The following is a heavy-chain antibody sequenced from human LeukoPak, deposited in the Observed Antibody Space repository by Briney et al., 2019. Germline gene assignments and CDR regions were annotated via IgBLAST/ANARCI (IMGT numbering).Heavy chain of an antibody. V-gene: IGHV3-23*01. J-gene: IGHJ4*02. Sequence: TGGSLRLSCAASGFSFTTFEMSWVRQAPGKGLEWVSMMNDNGDRTYYADSVKGRFTISRDSSKNTLYLQMNNLRAEDTAIYFCVKGGWLDYWGQGTLVTVSS. CDR2: MNDNGDRT. CDR1: GFSFTTFE. CDR3: VKGGWLDY. D-gene: IGHD5-12*01.